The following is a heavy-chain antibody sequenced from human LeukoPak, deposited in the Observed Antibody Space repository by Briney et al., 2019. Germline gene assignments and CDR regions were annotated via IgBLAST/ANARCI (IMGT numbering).Heavy chain of an antibody. V-gene: IGHV3-9*01. Sequence: GGSLRLSCAASGFTFNNYAMHWVRQAPGKGLEGLSIISWNSGYVGYADSVKGRFTISRDNAKKTLDLQMNSLRAEDTAFYYCAKVRATYSSGYFFDYWGQGTLVTVSS. J-gene: IGHJ4*02. CDR3: AKVRATYSSGYFFDY. D-gene: IGHD6-19*01. CDR1: GFTFNNYA. CDR2: ISWNSGYV.